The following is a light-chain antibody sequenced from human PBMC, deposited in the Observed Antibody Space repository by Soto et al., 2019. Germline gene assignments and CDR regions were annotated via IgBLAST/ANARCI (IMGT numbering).Light chain of an antibody. J-gene: IGKJ1*01. Sequence: DIQMTQSPSSLSASVGDRVSITCRAGQSINRFLNWYQQKPGKAPKLLIYGASSLQSGVPSRFRGSGSGTDFTLTISSLQPEDFATYYCQQSYSSPQTFGQGTKVEIK. CDR2: GAS. CDR3: QQSYSSPQT. V-gene: IGKV1-39*01. CDR1: QSINRF.